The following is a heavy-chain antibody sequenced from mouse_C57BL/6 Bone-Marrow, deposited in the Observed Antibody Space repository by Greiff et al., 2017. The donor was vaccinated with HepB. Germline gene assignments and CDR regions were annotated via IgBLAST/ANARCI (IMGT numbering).Heavy chain of an antibody. CDR1: GYTFTSYG. V-gene: IGHV1-81*01. CDR2: IYPRSGNT. CDR3: ALLSAMDY. D-gene: IGHD6-1*01. Sequence: VQRVESGAELVRPGASVKLSCKASGYTFTSYGISWVKQRTGQGLEWIGEIYPRSGNTYYNEKFKGKATMTADKSSSTAYMELRSLTSEDSAVYFLALLSAMDYWGQGTSVTVSS. J-gene: IGHJ4*01.